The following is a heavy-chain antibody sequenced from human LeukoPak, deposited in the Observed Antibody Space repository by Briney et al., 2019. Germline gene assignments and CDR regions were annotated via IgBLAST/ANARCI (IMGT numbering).Heavy chain of an antibody. V-gene: IGHV3-48*02. J-gene: IGHJ4*02. D-gene: IGHD3-10*01. Sequence: GGSLRLSCAASGFTFSSYWMSWVRQAPGKGLEWVSYISSSSSTIYYADSVKGRFTISKDNAKNSLYLQMNSLRDEDTAVYYCARDSSPEGFGELLYHFDYWGQGTLVTVSS. CDR2: ISSSSSTI. CDR3: ARDSSPEGFGELLYHFDY. CDR1: GFTFSSYW.